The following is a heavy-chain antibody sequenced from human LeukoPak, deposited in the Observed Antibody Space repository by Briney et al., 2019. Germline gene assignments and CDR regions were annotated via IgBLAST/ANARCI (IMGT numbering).Heavy chain of an antibody. Sequence: SETLSLTCTVSGGSISSYYWSWIRQPPGKGLEWIGYIYYSGSTNYNPSLKSRVTISVDTSKNQFSLKLSSVTAAGTAVYYCARHERSGYYGSGSTGLDYWGQGTLVTVSS. V-gene: IGHV4-59*08. J-gene: IGHJ4*02. D-gene: IGHD3-10*01. CDR2: IYYSGST. CDR3: ARHERSGYYGSGSTGLDY. CDR1: GGSISSYY.